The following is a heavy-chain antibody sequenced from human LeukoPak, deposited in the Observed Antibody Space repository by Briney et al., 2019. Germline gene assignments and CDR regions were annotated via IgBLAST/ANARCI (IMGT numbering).Heavy chain of an antibody. CDR3: ARDAEMATPYYNVMDV. CDR1: GGSISGYY. CDR2: IYNSGST. D-gene: IGHD5-24*01. J-gene: IGHJ6*02. V-gene: IGHV4-59*01. Sequence: NPADTLSLTCTVSGGSISGYYWSWMRQPPGKGLEWIGYIYNSGSTNYNPSLKSRVTISVDTSRNQLSLKLSSVTATDTAVYYCARDAEMATPYYNVMDVWGQGTTVTVSS.